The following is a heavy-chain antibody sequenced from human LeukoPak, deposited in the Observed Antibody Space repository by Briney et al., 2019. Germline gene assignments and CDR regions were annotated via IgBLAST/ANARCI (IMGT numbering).Heavy chain of an antibody. D-gene: IGHD2-15*01. Sequence: PGGSLRLSCAASGSTFSSYAMSWVRQAPGKGLEWVSAISGSGGSTYYADSVKGRFTISRDNSKNTLYLQMNSLRAEDTAVYYCAKGSPCSGGSCYEGDAFDIWGQGTMVTVSS. CDR2: ISGSGGST. J-gene: IGHJ3*02. CDR3: AKGSPCSGGSCYEGDAFDI. CDR1: GSTFSSYA. V-gene: IGHV3-23*01.